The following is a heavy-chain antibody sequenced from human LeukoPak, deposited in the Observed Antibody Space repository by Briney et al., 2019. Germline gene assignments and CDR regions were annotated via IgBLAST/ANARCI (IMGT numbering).Heavy chain of an antibody. CDR2: FDPEDGET. V-gene: IGHV1-24*01. CDR3: EIYTGYDSF. D-gene: IGHD5-12*01. Sequence: ASVKVSCKVSGYTLTELSMHWVRQAPGKGLEWMGGFDPEDGETIYAQKFQGRVTMTEDTSTATAYMELSSLRSDDTAVYYCEIYTGYDSFWGQGTLVTVSS. J-gene: IGHJ4*02. CDR1: GYTLTELS.